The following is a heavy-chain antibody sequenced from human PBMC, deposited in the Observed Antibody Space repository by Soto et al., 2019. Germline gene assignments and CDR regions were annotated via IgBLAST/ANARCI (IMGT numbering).Heavy chain of an antibody. J-gene: IGHJ4*02. D-gene: IGHD2-8*02. CDR2: INHSGST. CDR1: GGSFSGYY. Sequence: SETLSLTCAVYGGSFSGYYWSWTRQPPGKGLEWIGEINHSGSTNYNPSLKSRVTISVDTSKNQFSLKLTSVTAADTAVYYCARDKITGLFDYWGQGTLVTVSS. V-gene: IGHV4-34*01. CDR3: ARDKITGLFDY.